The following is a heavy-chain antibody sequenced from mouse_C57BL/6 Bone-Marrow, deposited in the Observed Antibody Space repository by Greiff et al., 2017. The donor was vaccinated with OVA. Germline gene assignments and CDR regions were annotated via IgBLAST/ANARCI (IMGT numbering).Heavy chain of an antibody. Sequence: VQLQESGPELVRPGVSVKISCKGSGYTFTDYAMHWVKQSHVKSLEWIGVISTYYGDASYNQKFKDKATMTVDKSSSTAYMDLARLTSEDTAVYWLEQAWFAYWGQGTLVTVSA. CDR2: ISTYYGDA. CDR3: EQAWFAY. V-gene: IGHV1-67*01. CDR1: GYTFTDYA. J-gene: IGHJ3*01. D-gene: IGHD3-3*01.